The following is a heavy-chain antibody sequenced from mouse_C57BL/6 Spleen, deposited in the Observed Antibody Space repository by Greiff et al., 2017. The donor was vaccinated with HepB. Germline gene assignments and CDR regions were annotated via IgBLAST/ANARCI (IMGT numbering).Heavy chain of an antibody. Sequence: VQLQQSGPELVKPGASVKLSCKASGYTFTSYDINWVKQRPGQGLEWIGWIYPRDGSTKYNEKFKGKATLTVDTSSSTAYMELHSLTSEDSAVYCCARADYDYDGAMDYWGQGTSVTVSS. J-gene: IGHJ4*01. D-gene: IGHD2-4*01. CDR1: GYTFTSYD. CDR3: ARADYDYDGAMDY. CDR2: IYPRDGST. V-gene: IGHV1-85*01.